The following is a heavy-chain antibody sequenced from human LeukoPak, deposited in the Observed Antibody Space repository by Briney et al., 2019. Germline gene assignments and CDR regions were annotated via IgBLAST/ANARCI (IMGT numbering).Heavy chain of an antibody. D-gene: IGHD6-19*01. J-gene: IGHJ6*02. Sequence: PSETLSLTCTVSGDSISSYYWSWIRQPAGKGLEWIGRIYTSGSTNYNPSLKSRVTMSVDTSKNQFSLKLSSVTAADTAVYYCARDRGSGWPYYYYGMDVWGQGTTVTVSS. CDR1: GDSISSYY. V-gene: IGHV4-4*07. CDR2: IYTSGST. CDR3: ARDRGSGWPYYYYGMDV.